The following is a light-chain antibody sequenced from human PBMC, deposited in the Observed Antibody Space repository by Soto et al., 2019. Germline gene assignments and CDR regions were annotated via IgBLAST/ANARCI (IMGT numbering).Light chain of an antibody. J-gene: IGKJ4*01. V-gene: IGKV1-39*01. Sequence: EIKMTQSPGTLSVSVGERATLTCRASQTLGSYLSWYQQKPGQAPELLIYAASYRGTGIPARFSGSGSGTYFTLTISSLQPEDLATYYCQHCYTTPVPFGEGTKVDIK. CDR2: AAS. CDR3: QHCYTTPVP. CDR1: QTLGSY.